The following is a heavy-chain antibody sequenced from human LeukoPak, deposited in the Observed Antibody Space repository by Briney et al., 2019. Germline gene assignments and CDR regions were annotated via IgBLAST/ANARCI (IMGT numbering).Heavy chain of an antibody. D-gene: IGHD3-10*01. CDR1: GFTFDDYA. J-gene: IGHJ6*02. CDR2: ISWNSGSI. CDR3: AKDLYGSGSYYGMDV. V-gene: IGHV3-9*01. Sequence: GGSLRLSCAASGFTFDDYAMHWVRQAPGKGLEWVSGISWNSGSIGYADSVKGRFTISRDNAKNSLYLQMNSLRAEDTALYYCAKDLYGSGSYYGMDVWGQGTTVTVSS.